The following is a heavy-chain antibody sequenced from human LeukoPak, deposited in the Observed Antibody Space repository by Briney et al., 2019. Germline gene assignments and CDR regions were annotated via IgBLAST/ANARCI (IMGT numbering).Heavy chain of an antibody. CDR1: GYSFTSYW. J-gene: IGHJ4*02. D-gene: IGHD6-6*01. Sequence: GESLQISCQGSGYSFTSYWIGWVRQMPGKGREWMGIVYPGDSDTRYSPSFQGQVTISADRSITTTYLQWSSLKASDTAMYYCARQYSSSSPGDYWGQGTLVTVSS. CDR3: ARQYSSSSPGDY. V-gene: IGHV5-51*01. CDR2: VYPGDSDT.